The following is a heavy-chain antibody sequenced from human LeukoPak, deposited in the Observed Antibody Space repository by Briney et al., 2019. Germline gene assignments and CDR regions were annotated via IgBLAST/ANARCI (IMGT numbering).Heavy chain of an antibody. D-gene: IGHD3-10*01. CDR3: ARVSMIRGVKLDFDS. J-gene: IGHJ4*02. CDR2: ISYDGSKE. CDR1: GFTFSSYS. Sequence: GGSLRLSCAASGFTFSSYSMHWVRQAPGKGLEWVAIISYDGSKEYLADSVKGRFTISRDNSKNTVFLQMNSLRTEDTAVYYCARVSMIRGVKLDFDSRGQGTLVIVSS. V-gene: IGHV3-30*04.